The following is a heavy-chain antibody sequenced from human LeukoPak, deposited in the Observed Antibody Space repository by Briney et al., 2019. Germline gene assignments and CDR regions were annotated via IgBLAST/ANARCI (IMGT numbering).Heavy chain of an antibody. CDR2: SYYNGNT. D-gene: IGHD3-22*01. Sequence: PSETLSLTCTVSGGSITNYYWSWIRQPPGRGLEWIGFSYYNGNTNYNPSLKSRVTMSVDTSKNQFSLKLSSVTAADTAVYYCARAAYDSSGYYLARGYYYYMDVWGKGTTVTISS. V-gene: IGHV4-59*12. CDR3: ARAAYDSSGYYLARGYYYYMDV. CDR1: GGSITNYY. J-gene: IGHJ6*03.